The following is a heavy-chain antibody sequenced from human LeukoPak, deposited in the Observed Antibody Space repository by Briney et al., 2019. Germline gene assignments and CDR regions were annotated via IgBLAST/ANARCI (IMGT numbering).Heavy chain of an antibody. V-gene: IGHV3-9*01. CDR2: ISWNSGSI. J-gene: IGHJ4*02. CDR1: GFTFDDYA. CDR3: AKGEEWELLGVLEY. Sequence: PGRSLRLSCAASGFTFDDYAMHWVRQAPGKGLEWVSGISWNSGSIDYADSVKGRFTISRDNAKNSLYLQMNSLRAEDTALYYCAKGEEWELLGVLEYWGQGTLVTVSS. D-gene: IGHD1-26*01.